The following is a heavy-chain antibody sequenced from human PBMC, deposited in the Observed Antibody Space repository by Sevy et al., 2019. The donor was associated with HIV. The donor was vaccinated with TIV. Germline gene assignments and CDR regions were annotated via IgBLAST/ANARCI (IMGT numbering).Heavy chain of an antibody. J-gene: IGHJ4*02. CDR2: MNPNSGNT. V-gene: IGHV1-8*01. CDR1: GYTFTTYD. CDR3: ARIDSSGYMGNFDY. D-gene: IGHD3-22*01. Sequence: ASVKVSCKSSGYTFTTYDINWVRQATGQGLEWMGWMNPNSGNTGYAQKFQGRVTMTSNTSISTAYMELSSLRSEDTAVNYCARIDSSGYMGNFDYWGQGTLVTVSS.